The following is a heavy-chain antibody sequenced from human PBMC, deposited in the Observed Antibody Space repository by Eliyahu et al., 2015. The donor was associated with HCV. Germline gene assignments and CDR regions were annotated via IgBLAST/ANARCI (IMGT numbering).Heavy chain of an antibody. CDR3: ASGGGGIAVTGTGGWFDP. V-gene: IGHV4-59*01. Sequence: QVRLQESGPGLVKPSETLSLTCXVSGGSITTYSWXWIRQPPGKGLEWIGYIHYSGSTNYNPSLKSRVTISLDTSKNQFSLNLTSVTAADTAMYYCASGGGGIAVTGTGGWFDPWGQGTLVTVSS. D-gene: IGHD6-19*01. J-gene: IGHJ5*02. CDR2: IHYSGST. CDR1: GGSITTYS.